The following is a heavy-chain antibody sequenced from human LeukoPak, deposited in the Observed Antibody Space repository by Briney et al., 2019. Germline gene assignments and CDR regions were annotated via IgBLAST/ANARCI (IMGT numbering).Heavy chain of an antibody. V-gene: IGHV3-20*04. CDR2: INWNGGST. J-gene: IGHJ5*02. CDR3: ARSGGGSYGFHWFDP. CDR1: GFTFDDYG. D-gene: IGHD1-26*01. Sequence: GGSLRLSCAASGFTFDDYGMSWVRQAPGKRLEWVSGINWNGGSTGYADSVKGRFTISRDNAKNSLYLQMNSPRAEDTALYYCARSGGGSYGFHWFDPWGQGTLVTVSS.